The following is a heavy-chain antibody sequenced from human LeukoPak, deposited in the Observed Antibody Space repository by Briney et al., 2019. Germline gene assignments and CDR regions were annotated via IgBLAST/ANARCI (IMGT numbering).Heavy chain of an antibody. CDR2: TYHRSKWYE. CDR1: GDSVSSNGAT. Sequence: SQTLSLTCVISGDSVSSNGATWNWIRQSPSRGLEWLGRTYHRSKWYEDYAESVKGRMTVNPDTYKNQFSLHLNPVTPEDTAVYYCAREGAGGLDFWGQGTLVTVSS. CDR3: AREGAGGLDF. D-gene: IGHD3-16*01. V-gene: IGHV6-1*01. J-gene: IGHJ4*02.